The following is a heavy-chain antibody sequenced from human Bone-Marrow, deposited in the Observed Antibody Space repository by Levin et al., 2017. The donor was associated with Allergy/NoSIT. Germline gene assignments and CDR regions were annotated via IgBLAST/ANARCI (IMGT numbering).Heavy chain of an antibody. CDR1: GLTFSSQN. J-gene: IGHJ6*02. Sequence: SCTVSGLTFSSQNMHWVRQAPGKGLEWVSSIIATSGSMDFADSVRGRFSISRDTAKNSLHLQMNNLRAEDTAVYYCAASNLDFWGQGTTVTVSS. V-gene: IGHV3-21*06. CDR3: AASNLDF. CDR2: IIATSGSM.